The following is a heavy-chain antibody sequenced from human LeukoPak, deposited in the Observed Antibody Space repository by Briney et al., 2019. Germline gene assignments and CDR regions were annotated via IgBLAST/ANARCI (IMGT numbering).Heavy chain of an antibody. J-gene: IGHJ4*02. V-gene: IGHV3-7*01. D-gene: IGHD1-1*01. CDR3: AIWTSGNY. CDR2: MAPTGTQK. Sequence: PGGSLRLSCAHSLYTSTGSSMNCGPANPERGREWVANMAPTGTQKRYGAAMKGRFTISKDNPGASLYLDKHSLRAENTAIYYCAIWTSGNYWGQGTLVTVSS. CDR1: LYTSTGSS.